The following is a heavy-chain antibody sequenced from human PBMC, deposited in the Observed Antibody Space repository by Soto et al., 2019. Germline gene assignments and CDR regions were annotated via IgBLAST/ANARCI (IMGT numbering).Heavy chain of an antibody. CDR2: FRGDYVTT. V-gene: IGHV3-23*01. Sequence: GGSLRLSCAASGFTFSSHSMHWVRQAPGEGLEWVSGFRGDYVTTTYADSVKGRFTISRDNSKSTLFLQMNSLRAEDTAIYYYAKEGRVGVEGFDLWGQGTLVTVSS. J-gene: IGHJ4*02. CDR1: GFTFSSHS. CDR3: AKEGRVGVEGFDL. D-gene: IGHD1-26*01.